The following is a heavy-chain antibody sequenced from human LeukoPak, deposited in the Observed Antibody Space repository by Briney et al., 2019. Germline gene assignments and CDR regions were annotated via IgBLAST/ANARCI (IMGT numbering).Heavy chain of an antibody. CDR1: GGSISSYY. D-gene: IGHD5-12*01. Sequence: TSETLSLTCTVSGGSISSYYWSWIRQPPGKGLEWIGYIYYSGSTNYNPSLKSRVTISVDTSKNQFSLKLSSVTAADTAVYYCARDKLGTRWLPTRPYGMDVWGQGTTVTVSS. V-gene: IGHV4-59*01. J-gene: IGHJ6*02. CDR3: ARDKLGTRWLPTRPYGMDV. CDR2: IYYSGST.